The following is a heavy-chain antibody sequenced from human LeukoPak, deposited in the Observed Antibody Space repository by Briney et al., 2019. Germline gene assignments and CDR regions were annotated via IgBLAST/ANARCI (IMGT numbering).Heavy chain of an antibody. Sequence: PGGSLRLSCAASGFTFSSYWMSWVRQAQGEGLEWVANIKKDGSEKYYVDSVKGRFTISRDNAKNSLYLQMNSLRAEDTAVYYCARVRSDYYDSSGYYEFNWFDPWGQGTLVTVSS. D-gene: IGHD3-22*01. V-gene: IGHV3-7*01. CDR2: IKKDGSEK. J-gene: IGHJ5*02. CDR3: ARVRSDYYDSSGYYEFNWFDP. CDR1: GFTFSSYW.